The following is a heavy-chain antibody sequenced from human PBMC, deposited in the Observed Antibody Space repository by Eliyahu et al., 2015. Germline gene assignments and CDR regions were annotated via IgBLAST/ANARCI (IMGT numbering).Heavy chain of an antibody. CDR3: YASAVVASDY. V-gene: IGHV3-11*01. CDR2: ISKSGDSLT. CDR1: GFSFSDYY. Sequence: QGQLVESGGGLVKPGGSLRLSCAXXGFSFSDYYMGWIRQAPGKGLDWVAYISKSGDSLTFYADSVKGRFTISRDDASNSLYLQTNSLTAEDTAVYYCYASAVVASDYWGQGTLVTVSS. J-gene: IGHJ4*02. D-gene: IGHD5-18*01.